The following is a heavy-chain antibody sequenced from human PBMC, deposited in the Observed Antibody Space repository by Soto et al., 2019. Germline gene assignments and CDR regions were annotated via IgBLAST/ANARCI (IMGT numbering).Heavy chain of an antibody. Sequence: ASVKVSCKAAGYTFSAHTMNWVRQAPGQSLEWMGWINVGSGNTRYSQNFQGRVSITRDTSASTVYMELTGLKSEDTAMYYCARDTETLGPRANDALDIWGQGTMVTVSS. J-gene: IGHJ3*02. CDR1: GYTFSAHT. D-gene: IGHD3-3*02. CDR3: ARDTETLGPRANDALDI. CDR2: INVGSGNT. V-gene: IGHV1-3*01.